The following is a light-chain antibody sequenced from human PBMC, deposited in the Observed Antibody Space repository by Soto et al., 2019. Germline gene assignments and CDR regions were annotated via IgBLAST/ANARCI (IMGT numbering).Light chain of an antibody. Sequence: IQMTQYPSAMSASVGDRVTITCRASEGINNDLAWFQQKPGNVPKRLIYSASTLQGGVPSRFSGSGSGTEFTLTISSLQPEDFATYYCFQHNSYPLTFGGGTKVEI. V-gene: IGKV1-17*03. J-gene: IGKJ4*01. CDR3: FQHNSYPLT. CDR1: EGINND. CDR2: SAS.